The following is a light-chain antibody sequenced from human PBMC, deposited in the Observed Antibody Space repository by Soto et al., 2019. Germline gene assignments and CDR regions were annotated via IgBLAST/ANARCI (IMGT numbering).Light chain of an antibody. CDR2: DAS. CDR1: ENVYGN. V-gene: IGKV3-15*01. Sequence: EIVMTQSPATLSVSPGERATLSCRASENVYGNVAWYQQKPGQAPSLLIYDASTRATDIPARFSGSGSGTEFTLTISSLQSEDFAVYYCQQYNNWLTFGGGTKVDI. J-gene: IGKJ4*01. CDR3: QQYNNWLT.